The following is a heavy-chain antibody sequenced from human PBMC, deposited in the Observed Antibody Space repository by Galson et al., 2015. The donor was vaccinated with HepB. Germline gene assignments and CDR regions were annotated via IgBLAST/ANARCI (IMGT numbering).Heavy chain of an antibody. CDR1: GFTFSSYA. D-gene: IGHD1-26*01. V-gene: IGHV3-23*01. J-gene: IGHJ5*02. CDR3: AQNSGTYFGWFGP. CDR2: ISGSGGTT. Sequence: SLRLSCAASGFTFSSYAMSWVRQAPGKGLEWVSAISGSGGTTYYADSVKGRFTISRDNLKNTLELQMSSLRAEDTAIYYCAQNSGTYFGWFGPWGQGTLVTVSS.